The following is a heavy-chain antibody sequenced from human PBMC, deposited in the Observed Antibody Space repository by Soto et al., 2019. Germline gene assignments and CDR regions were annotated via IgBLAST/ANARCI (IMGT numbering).Heavy chain of an antibody. CDR2: IYYSGST. CDR1: GGSISSYY. CDR3: ARSNGDYVGRWAFDI. V-gene: IGHV4-59*01. Sequence: SETLSLTCTVSGGSISSYYWSWIRQPPGKGLEWIGYIYYSGSTNYNPSLKSRVTISVDTSKNQFSLKLSSVTAADTAVYYCARSNGDYVGRWAFDIWGQGTMVTVSS. J-gene: IGHJ3*02. D-gene: IGHD4-17*01.